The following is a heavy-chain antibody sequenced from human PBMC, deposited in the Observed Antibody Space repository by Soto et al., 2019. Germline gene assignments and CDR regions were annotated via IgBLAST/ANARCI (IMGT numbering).Heavy chain of an antibody. J-gene: IGHJ5*02. CDR2: IKSDGSST. CDR3: TRDIDSSA. CDR1: GFPFSNYW. V-gene: IGHV3-74*01. Sequence: EVQLVESGGALVQPGGSLRLSCAASGFPFSNYWMHWVRQAPGKGLVWVSRIKSDGSSTSYADSVKGRFTISRDNGKNTLYLQRNSVRAEDTAVYYCTRDIDSSAWVQGTLVTVSS. D-gene: IGHD6-19*01.